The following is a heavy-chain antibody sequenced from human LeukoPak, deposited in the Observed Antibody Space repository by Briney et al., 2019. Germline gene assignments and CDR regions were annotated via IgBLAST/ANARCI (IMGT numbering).Heavy chain of an antibody. CDR3: ARILAVGWFDP. D-gene: IGHD6-19*01. V-gene: IGHV3-21*01. CDR1: GFTFSSYS. J-gene: IGHJ5*02. Sequence: GGSLRLSCAASGFTFSSYSMNWVRQAPGKGLEWVSSISSSSSYIYYADSVKGRFTISRDNAKNSLYLQMNSLRAEDTAAYYCARILAVGWFDPWVQGTLVTVSS. CDR2: ISSSSSYI.